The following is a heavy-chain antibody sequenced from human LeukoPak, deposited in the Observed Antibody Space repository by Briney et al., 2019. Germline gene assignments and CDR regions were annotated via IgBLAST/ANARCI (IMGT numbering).Heavy chain of an antibody. CDR3: AKWWDYGDYFDY. J-gene: IGHJ4*02. CDR2: ISYDGSNK. D-gene: IGHD4-17*01. Sequence: GGSLRLSCAASGFTFSSYGMHWVRQAPGKGLEWVAVISYDGSNKCYADSVKGRFTISRDNSKNTLYLQMNSLRAEDTAVYYCAKWWDYGDYFDYWGQGTLVTVSS. V-gene: IGHV3-30*18. CDR1: GFTFSSYG.